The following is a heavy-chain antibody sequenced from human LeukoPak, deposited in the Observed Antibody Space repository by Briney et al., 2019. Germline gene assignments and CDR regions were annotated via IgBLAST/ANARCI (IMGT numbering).Heavy chain of an antibody. CDR2: INHSGST. J-gene: IGHJ4*02. D-gene: IGHD3-22*01. CDR3: ASMGWNRGSGYSGQFDY. CDR1: GGSFSGSY. Sequence: SETLSLTCAVYGGSFSGSYWSWIRQPPGKGLEWIGEINHSGSTNYNPSLKSRVTISIDTSKNQFSLKLRSVTAADTAVYYCASMGWNRGSGYSGQFDYWGQGTLVTVSS. V-gene: IGHV4-34*01.